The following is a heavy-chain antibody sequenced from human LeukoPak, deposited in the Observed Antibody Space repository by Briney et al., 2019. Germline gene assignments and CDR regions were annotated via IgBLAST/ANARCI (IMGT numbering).Heavy chain of an antibody. V-gene: IGHV4-59*08. CDR1: GGSISSYY. CDR2: IYYSGST. D-gene: IGHD2-2*01. J-gene: IGHJ6*03. Sequence: PSETLSLTCTVSGGSISSYYWSWIRQPPGKGLEWIGYIYYSGSTNYNPSLKSRVTISVDTSKNQFSLKLSSVTAADTAVYYCSSYQLPRDYYYYYMDVWGKGTTVTVSS. CDR3: SSYQLPRDYYYYYMDV.